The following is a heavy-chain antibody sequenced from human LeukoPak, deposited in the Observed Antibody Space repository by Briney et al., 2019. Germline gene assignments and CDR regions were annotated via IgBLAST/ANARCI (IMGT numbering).Heavy chain of an antibody. Sequence: SETLSLTCTVSGGSISSRSYYWAWIRQPPGRQLEWIGSVYSSGSLYYNPSLKSRITISVDTSKNQFSLKLNSVTAADTAVYYCARDRRQRDYFDFWGQGARVTVSS. CDR3: ARDRRQRDYFDF. CDR1: GGSISSRSYY. J-gene: IGHJ4*02. V-gene: IGHV4-39*07. D-gene: IGHD1-1*01. CDR2: VYSSGSL.